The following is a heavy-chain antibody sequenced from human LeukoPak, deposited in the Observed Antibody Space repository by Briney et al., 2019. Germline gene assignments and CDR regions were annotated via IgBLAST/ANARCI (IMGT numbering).Heavy chain of an antibody. CDR1: GGSISSYY. J-gene: IGHJ6*02. CDR3: ARDRLTMVRGVPPYGMDV. Sequence: PSETLSLTCTVSGGSISSYYWSWIRQPAGKGLEWTGRIYTSGSTNYNPSLKSRVTMSVDTSKNQFSLKLSSVTAADTAVYYCARDRLTMVRGVPPYGMDVWGQGTTVTVSS. D-gene: IGHD3-10*01. V-gene: IGHV4-4*07. CDR2: IYTSGST.